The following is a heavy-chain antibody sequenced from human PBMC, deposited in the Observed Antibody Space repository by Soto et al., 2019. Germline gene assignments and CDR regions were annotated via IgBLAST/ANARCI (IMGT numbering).Heavy chain of an antibody. J-gene: IGHJ4*02. CDR1: GYTFTSYY. V-gene: IGHV1-46*01. Sequence: ASVKVSCKASGYTFTSYYMHWVRQAPGQGLEWMVIINPSGGSTSYAQKFQGIVTMTRDTSTSTVYMELISLRSEDTALYYFARGLEMATILVYWGQGTLVPVSS. CDR2: INPSGGST. CDR3: ARGLEMATILVY. D-gene: IGHD5-12*01.